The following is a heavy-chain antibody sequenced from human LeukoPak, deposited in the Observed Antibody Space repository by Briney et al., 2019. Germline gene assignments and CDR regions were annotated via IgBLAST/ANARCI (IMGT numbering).Heavy chain of an antibody. Sequence: SETLSLTCAVSGGSISSSNWWSWVRQPPGKGLEWIGEIYHSGSTNYNPSLKSRVTISVDKSKNQFSLKLSSVTAADTAVYYCARDQVCGGSCNSNDYWGQGTLVTVSS. J-gene: IGHJ4*02. CDR1: GGSISSSNW. CDR3: ARDQVCGGSCNSNDY. CDR2: IYHSGST. V-gene: IGHV4-4*02. D-gene: IGHD2-15*01.